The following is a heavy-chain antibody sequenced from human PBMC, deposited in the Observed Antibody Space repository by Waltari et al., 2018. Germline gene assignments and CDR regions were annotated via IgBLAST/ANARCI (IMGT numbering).Heavy chain of an antibody. CDR1: GGSISSSSYY. J-gene: IGHJ4*02. CDR3: ARVTGTTDY. D-gene: IGHD1-7*01. Sequence: QLQLQESGPGLVKPSETLSLTCTVSGGSISSSSYYWGWIRQPPGKGLEWIGSIYYSGSTYYNPSLKSRVTISVDTSKNQFSLKLSSVTAEDTAVYYCARVTGTTDYWGQGTLVTVSS. V-gene: IGHV4-39*01. CDR2: IYYSGST.